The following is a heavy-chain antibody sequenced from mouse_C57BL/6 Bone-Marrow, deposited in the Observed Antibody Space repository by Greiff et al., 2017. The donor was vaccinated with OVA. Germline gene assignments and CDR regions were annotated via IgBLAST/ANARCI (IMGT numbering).Heavy chain of an antibody. CDR1: GFNIKDDY. CDR2: IDPENGDT. Sequence: VQLQQSGAELVRPGASVKLSCTASGFNIKDDYMHWVKQRPEQGLEWIGWIDPENGDTEYASKFQGKATITADTSSNTAYLQRSSLTSEDTAVYYCTTDDYDSMDYWGQGTSVTVSS. D-gene: IGHD2-4*01. CDR3: TTDDYDSMDY. V-gene: IGHV14-4*01. J-gene: IGHJ4*01.